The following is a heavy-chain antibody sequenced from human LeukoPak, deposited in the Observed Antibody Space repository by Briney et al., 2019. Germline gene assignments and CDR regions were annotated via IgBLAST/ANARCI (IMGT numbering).Heavy chain of an antibody. J-gene: IGHJ4*02. V-gene: IGHV4-59*01. CDR1: VGSISNYY. CDR3: ARAGQFISARPITFDY. Sequence: ASESVSLTCTVSVGSISNYYWCWTRQPPGKGLEWIGYIYYSGSTNSNPSLKSRVTISLDTSKNQFSLKLSSVTAADTAVYYCARAGQFISARPITFDYWGKGSMVTVSS. D-gene: IGHD6-6*01. CDR2: IYYSGST.